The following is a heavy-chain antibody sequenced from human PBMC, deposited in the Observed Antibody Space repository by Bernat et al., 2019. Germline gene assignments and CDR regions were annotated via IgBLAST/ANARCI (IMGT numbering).Heavy chain of an antibody. V-gene: IGHV3-23*01. Sequence: EVQLLESGGGLVQPGGSLRLSCAASGFTFSSYAMSWVRQAPGKGLEWVSAISGSGGSTYYADSVKGRFTISRDNSKNTLYLQMNSLRAEDTAVYYCANSGYYSPYYYYGMDVWSQGTTVTVSS. J-gene: IGHJ6*02. CDR2: ISGSGGST. CDR3: ANSGYYSPYYYYGMDV. D-gene: IGHD3-22*01. CDR1: GFTFSSYA.